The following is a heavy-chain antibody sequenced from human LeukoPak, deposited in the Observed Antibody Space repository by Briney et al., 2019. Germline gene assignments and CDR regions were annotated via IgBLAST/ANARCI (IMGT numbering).Heavy chain of an antibody. CDR1: GGSISSGDYY. D-gene: IGHD2-2*01. Sequence: SETLSLTCTVSGGSISSGDYYWSWIRQPPGKGLEWIGEINHSGSTNYNPSLKSRVTISVDTSKNQFSLKLSSVTAADTAVYYCARGGPSRRVVHYYFDYWGQGTLVTVSS. V-gene: IGHV4-39*07. J-gene: IGHJ4*02. CDR3: ARGGPSRRVVHYYFDY. CDR2: INHSGST.